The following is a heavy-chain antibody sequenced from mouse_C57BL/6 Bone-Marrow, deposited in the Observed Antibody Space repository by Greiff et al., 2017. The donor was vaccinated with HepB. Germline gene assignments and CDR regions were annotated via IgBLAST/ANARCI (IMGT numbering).Heavy chain of an antibody. CDR2: IGPGSGST. V-gene: IGHV1-77*01. Sequence: VKLQESGAELVKPGASVRISCKASGYTFTDYYINWVKQRPGQGLEWIGKIGPGSGSTYYNEKFKGKATLTADKSSSTAYMQLSSLTSEDSAVYFCTYDYDPWFAYWGQGTLVTVSA. J-gene: IGHJ3*01. CDR3: TYDYDPWFAY. D-gene: IGHD2-4*01. CDR1: GYTFTDYY.